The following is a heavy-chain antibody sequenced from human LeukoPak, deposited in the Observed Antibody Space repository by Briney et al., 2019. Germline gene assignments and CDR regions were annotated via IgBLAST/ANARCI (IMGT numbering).Heavy chain of an antibody. V-gene: IGHV4-61*02. Sequence: SETLSLTCSVSGGSINGGIYYWSWVRRPAGKGLQWIGRSDPSGSTSLNPSLRSRVTISVDTSRNQFSLTLNSVTAADTAVYYCARFTPGSRYQLTYFFDSWGPGTLVTVSS. CDR3: ARFTPGSRYQLTYFFDS. CDR1: GGSINGGIYY. D-gene: IGHD2-2*01. J-gene: IGHJ4*02. CDR2: SDPSGST.